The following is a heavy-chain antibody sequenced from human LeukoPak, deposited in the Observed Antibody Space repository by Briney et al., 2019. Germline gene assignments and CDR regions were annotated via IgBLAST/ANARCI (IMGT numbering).Heavy chain of an antibody. CDR2: ISSDSSYI. V-gene: IGHV3-21*01. Sequence: GGSLRLSCAASGFTFRNYGMTWVRQAPGKGLEWVSSISSDSSYIHYADSLEGRFTISRDNANNSLCLQMNSLRAEDTAVYYCARDLGQYYDTSDNWFDPWGQGTLVTVSS. J-gene: IGHJ5*02. CDR1: GFTFRNYG. D-gene: IGHD3-22*01. CDR3: ARDLGQYYDTSDNWFDP.